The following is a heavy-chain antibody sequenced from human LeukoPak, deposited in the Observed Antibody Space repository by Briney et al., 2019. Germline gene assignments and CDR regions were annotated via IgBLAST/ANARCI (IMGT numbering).Heavy chain of an antibody. CDR3: ARHVPDTTMDPTVWSDP. CDR1: GGSISTRSYY. V-gene: IGHV4-39*01. D-gene: IGHD5-18*01. Sequence: NPSETLSLTCTVSGGSISTRSYYWGWIRQPPGKGLEWIGSIYYSGSPYYNPSLKSRVTISVDTSKNQFSLKLSSVTAADTAVYYCARHVPDTTMDPTVWSDPWGQGTLVTVSS. J-gene: IGHJ5*02. CDR2: IYYSGSP.